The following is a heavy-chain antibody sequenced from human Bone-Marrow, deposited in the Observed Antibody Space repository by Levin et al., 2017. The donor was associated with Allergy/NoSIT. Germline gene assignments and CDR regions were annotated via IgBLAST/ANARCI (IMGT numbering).Heavy chain of an antibody. D-gene: IGHD3-3*01. CDR2: ISSSGSTI. CDR1: GFTFSDYY. J-gene: IGHJ6*03. Sequence: PGGSLRLSCAASGFTFSDYYMSWIRQAPGKGLEWVSYISSSGSTIYYADSVKGRFTISRDNAKNSLYLQMNSLRAEDTAVYYCARSGALWSGYPTYYYYYMDVWGKGTTVTVSS. CDR3: ARSGALWSGYPTYYYYYMDV. V-gene: IGHV3-11*01.